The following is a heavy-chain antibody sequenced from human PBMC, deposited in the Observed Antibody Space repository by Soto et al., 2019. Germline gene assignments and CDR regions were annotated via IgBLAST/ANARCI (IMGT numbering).Heavy chain of an antibody. J-gene: IGHJ5*02. CDR2: INHSGST. D-gene: IGHD3-22*01. V-gene: IGHV4-34*01. CDR1: GGSFSGYY. CDR3: GATMSPIWFDP. Sequence: SETLSLTCAVYGGSFSGYYWSWIRQPPGKGLEWIGEINHSGSTNYNPSLKSRVTISVDASKNQFSLKLSSVTAADTAVYYCGATMSPIWFDPWGQGTLVTVYS.